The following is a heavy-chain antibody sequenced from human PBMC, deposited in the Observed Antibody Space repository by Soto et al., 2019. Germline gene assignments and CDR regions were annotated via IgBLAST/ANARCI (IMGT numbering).Heavy chain of an antibody. Sequence: SVKVSCKPYRLTHSSSAMSLVRQAPGPGPEWMGGVNPILGTPDYAPKFQGGVTITADEPTSTVYMDLGSLRSEETAMYYCARGGVDVVATSAFDYWAQGTLVTV. D-gene: IGHD5-12*01. CDR2: VNPILGTP. V-gene: IGHV1-69*13. CDR1: RLTHSSSA. J-gene: IGHJ4*02. CDR3: ARGGVDVVATSAFDY.